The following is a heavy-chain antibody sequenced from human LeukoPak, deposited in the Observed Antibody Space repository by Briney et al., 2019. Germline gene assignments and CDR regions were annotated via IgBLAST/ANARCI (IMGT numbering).Heavy chain of an antibody. Sequence: ASVKVSCKASGYTFTSYYMHWVRQAPGQGLEWTGIINPSGGSTSYAQKFQGRVTMTRDTSTSTVYMELSSLRSEDTAVYYCARAPFGIAVAGTFDYWGQGTLVTVSS. CDR2: INPSGGST. V-gene: IGHV1-46*03. CDR1: GYTFTSYY. J-gene: IGHJ4*02. CDR3: ARAPFGIAVAGTFDY. D-gene: IGHD6-19*01.